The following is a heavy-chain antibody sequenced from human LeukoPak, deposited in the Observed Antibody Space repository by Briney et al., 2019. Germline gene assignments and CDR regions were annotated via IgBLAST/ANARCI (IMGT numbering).Heavy chain of an antibody. CDR1: GGSISSGGYY. CDR2: IYYSGST. D-gene: IGHD1-14*01. J-gene: IGHJ5*02. Sequence: SETLSLTCTVSGGSISSGGYYWSWIRQHPGKGLEWIGYIYYSGSTYYNPSLKSRVTISVDTSKNQFSLKLSSVTAADTALYYCARHKSGIDWFDPWGQGTLVTVSS. CDR3: ARHKSGIDWFDP. V-gene: IGHV4-31*03.